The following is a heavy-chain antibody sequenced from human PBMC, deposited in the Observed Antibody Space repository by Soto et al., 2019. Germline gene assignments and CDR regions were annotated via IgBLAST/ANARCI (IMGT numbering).Heavy chain of an antibody. CDR1: GYTFTSYY. Sequence: QVQLMQSGAEVKKPGASVKVSCKASGYTFTSYYMHWVRQAPGQGLEWMGIINPSGGGTTYAQKFEGRVTLTRDTSASTGYLELSSLRSEDTAVYYCASDVLDRYFDYWGQGTLVTVSS. J-gene: IGHJ4*02. CDR2: INPSGGGT. V-gene: IGHV1-46*03. D-gene: IGHD2-2*03. CDR3: ASDVLDRYFDY.